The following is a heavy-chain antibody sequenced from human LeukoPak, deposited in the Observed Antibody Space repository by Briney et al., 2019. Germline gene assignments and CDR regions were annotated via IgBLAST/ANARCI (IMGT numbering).Heavy chain of an antibody. CDR3: VRQASSRAY. Sequence: GESLKISCKGSGYTFTNYWIGWVRQLPGKGLEYMGIIYPDDSDAKYSPSFQGQVTMSDDKSVNTAYLQWSSLKASDTAMYYCVRQASSRAYWGQGTLVTVSS. J-gene: IGHJ4*02. CDR2: IYPDDSDA. CDR1: GYTFTNYW. V-gene: IGHV5-51*01. D-gene: IGHD2-2*01.